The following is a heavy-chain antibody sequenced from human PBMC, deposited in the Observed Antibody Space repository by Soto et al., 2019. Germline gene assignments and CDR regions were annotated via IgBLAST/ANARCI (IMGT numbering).Heavy chain of an antibody. D-gene: IGHD6-19*01. Sequence: SLRLSCAASGFTFSSYWMSWVRQAPGKGLEWVANIKQDGSEKYYVDSVKGRFTISRDNAKNSLYLQMNSLRAEDTAVYYCARAPKAVAGIRWFDPWGQGTLVTVSS. CDR2: IKQDGSEK. CDR3: ARAPKAVAGIRWFDP. CDR1: GFTFSSYW. J-gene: IGHJ5*02. V-gene: IGHV3-7*03.